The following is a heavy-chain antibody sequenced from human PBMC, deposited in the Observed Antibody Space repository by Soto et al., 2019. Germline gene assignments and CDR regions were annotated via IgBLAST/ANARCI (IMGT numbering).Heavy chain of an antibody. J-gene: IGHJ2*01. V-gene: IGHV4-59*01. Sequence: PPETLSLTCTVSGGSISSYYWSWIRQPPGKGLEWIGYIYYTGSTNYNPSFKSRVTISVDTSKNQFSLKLSSVTAADTAVYYCARGGYYDPLWYFYLWGRGTLVTVSS. D-gene: IGHD3-22*01. CDR2: IYYTGST. CDR3: ARGGYYDPLWYFYL. CDR1: GGSISSYY.